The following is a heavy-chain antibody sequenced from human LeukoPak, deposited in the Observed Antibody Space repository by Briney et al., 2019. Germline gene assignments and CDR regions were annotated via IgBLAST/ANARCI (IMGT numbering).Heavy chain of an antibody. V-gene: IGHV3-20*04. Sequence: GGSLRLSCAASGFTFDDYGMSWVRQAPGKGLEWVSGINWNGGSTGYADSVKGRITISRDNAENTLYLQMNNLRPDDTAFYFCVKEGVEYSYSYGDYWGQGTLVTVSS. D-gene: IGHD3-16*01. J-gene: IGHJ4*02. CDR1: GFTFDDYG. CDR3: VKEGVEYSYSYGDY. CDR2: INWNGGST.